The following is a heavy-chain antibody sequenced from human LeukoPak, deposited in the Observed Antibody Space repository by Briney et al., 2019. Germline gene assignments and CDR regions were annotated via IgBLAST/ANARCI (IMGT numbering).Heavy chain of an antibody. D-gene: IGHD3-3*01. Sequence: GGSLRLSCAASGFTFSSYGMHWVRQAPGKGLEWVAFIRYDGSNKYYADSVKGRFTISRDNSKNTLYLQMNSLRAEDTAVYYCARDYRRDFWSGYYFDYWGQGTLVTVSS. CDR1: GFTFSSYG. CDR3: ARDYRRDFWSGYYFDY. V-gene: IGHV3-30*02. CDR2: IRYDGSNK. J-gene: IGHJ4*02.